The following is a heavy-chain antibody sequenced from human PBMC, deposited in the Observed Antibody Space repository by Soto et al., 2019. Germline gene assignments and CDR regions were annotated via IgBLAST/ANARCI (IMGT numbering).Heavy chain of an antibody. Sequence: VASVKVSCKASGYTFTGYYMHWVRQAPGQGLEWMGWINPNSGGTNYAQKFQGWVTMTRDTSISTAYMELSRLRSDDTAVYYCARGGLIAVLVVYGMDVWGQGTKVTVSS. CDR1: GYTFTGYY. J-gene: IGHJ6*02. D-gene: IGHD6-19*01. CDR3: ARGGLIAVLVVYGMDV. CDR2: INPNSGGT. V-gene: IGHV1-2*04.